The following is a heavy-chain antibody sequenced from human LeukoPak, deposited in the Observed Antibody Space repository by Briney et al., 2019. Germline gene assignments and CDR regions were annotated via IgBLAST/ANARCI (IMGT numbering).Heavy chain of an antibody. Sequence: PSETLSLTCAVPGGSISSSNWWSWVRQPPGKGLEWIGEIYHSGSTNYNPSLKSRVTISVDKSKNQFSLKLSSVTAADTAVYYCARDPGDYVAFDIWGQGTMVTVSS. CDR1: GGSISSSNW. D-gene: IGHD4-17*01. CDR3: ARDPGDYVAFDI. V-gene: IGHV4-4*02. CDR2: IYHSGST. J-gene: IGHJ3*02.